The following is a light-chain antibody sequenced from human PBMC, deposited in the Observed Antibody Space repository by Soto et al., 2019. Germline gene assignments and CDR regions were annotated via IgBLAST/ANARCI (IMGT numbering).Light chain of an antibody. Sequence: QSVLTQPPSASGSPGQSVTISCTGTSSDVGGYDYVSWYQQHPGKAPKLMIYEVSKRPSGVPDRFSGSKSGNTASLTVSGLQADDAADYYCSSYEGSNNVVGTGTKVTVL. CDR2: EVS. CDR1: SSDVGGYDY. J-gene: IGLJ1*01. CDR3: SSYEGSNNV. V-gene: IGLV2-8*01.